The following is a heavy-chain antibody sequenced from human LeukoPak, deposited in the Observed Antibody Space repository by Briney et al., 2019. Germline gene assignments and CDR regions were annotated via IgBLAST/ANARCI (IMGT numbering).Heavy chain of an antibody. Sequence: GGSLRLSCAASGFTFSSYGLHWVRHAPGKGLEWVAFIRYHATGQYYADSVPGRFTISRDNSKSMLYLHMNSLRPEDPAMYYCAKIGPIVGDVVYFWGQGTLVTVSS. CDR3: AKIGPIVGDVVYF. CDR2: IRYHATGQ. V-gene: IGHV3-30*02. J-gene: IGHJ4*02. D-gene: IGHD1-26*01. CDR1: GFTFSSYG.